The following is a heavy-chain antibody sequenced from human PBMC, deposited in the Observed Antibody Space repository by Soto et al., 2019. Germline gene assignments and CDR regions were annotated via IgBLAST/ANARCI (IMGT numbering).Heavy chain of an antibody. V-gene: IGHV1-69*06. CDR3: ARGVSNSGAYYTGPSAYDL. D-gene: IGHD3-10*01. CDR1: GGTFNGYG. J-gene: IGHJ3*01. Sequence: QVQLVQSGAVVKKPGSSVEVSCKASGGTFNGYGISWVRQAPGQGLEWMGGTVPVFDTSKYAPRFQGRVTINADKSTSTASMELSSVRSEDTAIYFCARGVSNSGAYYTGPSAYDLWGQGTLVIVSS. CDR2: TVPVFDTS.